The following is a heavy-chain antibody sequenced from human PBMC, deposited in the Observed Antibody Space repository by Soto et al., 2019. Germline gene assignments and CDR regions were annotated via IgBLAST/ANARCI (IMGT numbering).Heavy chain of an antibody. CDR1: GGTFSSYA. CDR2: IIPIFGTA. D-gene: IGHD5-12*01. V-gene: IGHV1-69*13. J-gene: IGHJ4*02. Sequence: GASVKVSCKASGGTFSSYAISWVRQAPGQGLEWMGGIIPIFGTANYAQKFQGRVTITADESTSTAYMELSSLRSGDTAVYYCARVSSMVAKWGALDYWGQGTLVTVSS. CDR3: ARVSSMVAKWGALDY.